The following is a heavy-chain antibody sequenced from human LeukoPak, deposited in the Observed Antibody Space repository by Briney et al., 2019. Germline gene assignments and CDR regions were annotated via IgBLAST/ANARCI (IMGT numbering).Heavy chain of an antibody. CDR3: AKAGNSYGYFFDY. D-gene: IGHD5-18*01. CDR2: ISWNSGSI. Sequence: PGGSLRLSCAASGFTFDDYAMHWARQAPGKGLEWVSGISWNSGSIGYADSVKGRFTISRDNAKNSLYLQMNSLRAEDTALYYCAKAGNSYGYFFDYWGQGTLVTVSS. V-gene: IGHV3-9*01. CDR1: GFTFDDYA. J-gene: IGHJ4*02.